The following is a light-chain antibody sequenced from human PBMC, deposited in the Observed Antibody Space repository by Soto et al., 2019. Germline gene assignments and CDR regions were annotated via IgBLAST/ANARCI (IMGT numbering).Light chain of an antibody. V-gene: IGLV2-14*01. CDR3: SSYTSSSTLEV. CDR1: SSDVGGYNY. CDR2: DVS. Sequence: SALTQPASVSGSPGQSITISCTGTSSDVGGYNYVSWYQQHPGKAPKLMIYDVSNRPSGVSNRFSGSKSGNTASLTISGLQAEDEADYYCSSYTSSSTLEVFGTGTTLTVL. J-gene: IGLJ1*01.